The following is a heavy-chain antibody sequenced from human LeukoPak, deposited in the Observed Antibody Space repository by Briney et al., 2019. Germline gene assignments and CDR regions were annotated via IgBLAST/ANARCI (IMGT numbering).Heavy chain of an antibody. Sequence: GASVTVSCKASVGTFSSYAISWVRQAPGQGLGWMGGIIPIFGTANYAQKFQGRVAITADKSTSTAYMEMRRLRSEDTAVYYGARGSFHGLRYVDGLLSTFDYWGQGNLVTVSS. CDR2: IIPIFGTA. CDR1: VGTFSSYA. D-gene: IGHD3-9*01. V-gene: IGHV1-69*06. CDR3: ARGSFHGLRYVDGLLSTFDY. J-gene: IGHJ4*02.